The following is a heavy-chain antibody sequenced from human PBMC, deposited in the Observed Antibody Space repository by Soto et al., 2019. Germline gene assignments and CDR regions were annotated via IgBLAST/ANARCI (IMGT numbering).Heavy chain of an antibody. CDR1: GFTFSNYA. J-gene: IGHJ4*02. Sequence: VQLLESGGGLVQPGGSLRLSCAASGFTFSNYAMSWVRQAPGKGLEWVSSISGSGGSAYNADSVRGRFTISRDNSKNTLYQQMNSLRAEDTAVYYCAKGGLYISSSWYEGYWGQGTLVTVSS. V-gene: IGHV3-23*01. D-gene: IGHD6-13*01. CDR3: AKGGLYISSSWYEGY. CDR2: ISGSGGSA.